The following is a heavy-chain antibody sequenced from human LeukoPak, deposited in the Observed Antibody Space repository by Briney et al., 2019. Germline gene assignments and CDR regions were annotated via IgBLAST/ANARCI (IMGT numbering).Heavy chain of an antibody. V-gene: IGHV4-59*08. Sequence: SETLSLTCTVSGGSISSYYWSWIRQPPGKRLEWIGYIYYSGSTNYNPSLKSRVTISVDTSKNQFSLKLSSVTAADTAVYYCARVVLDYGETDAFDIWGQGTMVTVSS. CDR1: GGSISSYY. CDR3: ARVVLDYGETDAFDI. D-gene: IGHD4-17*01. CDR2: IYYSGST. J-gene: IGHJ3*02.